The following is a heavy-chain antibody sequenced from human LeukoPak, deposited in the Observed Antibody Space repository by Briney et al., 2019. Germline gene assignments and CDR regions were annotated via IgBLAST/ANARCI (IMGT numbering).Heavy chain of an antibody. V-gene: IGHV3-48*03. CDR3: AKDLSGYSYGYGFYY. CDR1: GFTFINYE. CDR2: ISGSGSMI. Sequence: GGSLRLSCAGSGFTFINYEMNWIRQAPGKGPEWVSYISGSGSMIYYADSVRGRFTISRDNSKNTLYLQMNSLRAEDTAVYYCAKDLSGYSYGYGFYYWGQGTLVTVSS. J-gene: IGHJ4*02. D-gene: IGHD5-18*01.